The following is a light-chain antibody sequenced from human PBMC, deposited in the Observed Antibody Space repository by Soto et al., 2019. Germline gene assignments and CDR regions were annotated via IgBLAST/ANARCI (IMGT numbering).Light chain of an antibody. J-gene: IGKJ5*01. CDR2: GAS. Sequence: DLQMTQSPSSVSASVGDRIAITCRASQGISTWLAWYQQKPGKAPQLLIYGASNLRSGVPSRFSGSGSGTDFTLTISSLQPEDFATYYCQQAKRFPITFGQGTRLEIK. CDR3: QQAKRFPIT. CDR1: QGISTW. V-gene: IGKV1-12*01.